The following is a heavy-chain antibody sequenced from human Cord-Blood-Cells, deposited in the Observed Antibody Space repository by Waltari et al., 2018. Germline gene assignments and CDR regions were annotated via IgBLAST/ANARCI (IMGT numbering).Heavy chain of an antibody. CDR2: ISYDGSNK. J-gene: IGHJ6*02. V-gene: IGHV3-30*18. CDR3: AKSQGYGENHYYYGMDV. Sequence: GRSLRLSCAASGFTFSSYGMHWVRQAPGKGLEWVAVISYDGSNKYYADSVKGRFTISRDNSKNTLYLQMNSLRAEDTAVYYCAKSQGYGENHYYYGMDVWGQGTTVTVSS. D-gene: IGHD1-1*01. CDR1: GFTFSSYG.